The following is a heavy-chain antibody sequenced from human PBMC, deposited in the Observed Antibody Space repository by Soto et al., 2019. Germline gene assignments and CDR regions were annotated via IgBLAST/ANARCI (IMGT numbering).Heavy chain of an antibody. J-gene: IGHJ4*02. CDR1: GFTFNNAW. CDR3: ATGIAGSYAY. V-gene: IGHV3-15*07. D-gene: IGHD1-26*01. CDR2: IKSKTDGGTT. Sequence: GGSLRLSCVDSGFTFNNAWMNWVRQAPGKGLEWVGRIKSKTDGGTTDYATPVKGRFIISRDDSKKTLYLQMNSLKTEDTGVYYCATGIAGSYAYWGPGT.